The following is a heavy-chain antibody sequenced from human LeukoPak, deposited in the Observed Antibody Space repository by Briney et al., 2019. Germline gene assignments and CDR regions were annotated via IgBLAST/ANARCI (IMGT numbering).Heavy chain of an antibody. V-gene: IGHV4-59*01. CDR1: GGPISSYY. D-gene: IGHD1-14*01. J-gene: IGHJ3*02. Sequence: SETLSLTCTVSGGPISSYYWSWIRQPPGKGLEWIGYIYYSGSTNYNPSLKSRVTISVDTSKNQFSLKLSSVTAADTAVYYCARCISAEAFDIWGQGTMVTVSS. CDR2: IYYSGST. CDR3: ARCISAEAFDI.